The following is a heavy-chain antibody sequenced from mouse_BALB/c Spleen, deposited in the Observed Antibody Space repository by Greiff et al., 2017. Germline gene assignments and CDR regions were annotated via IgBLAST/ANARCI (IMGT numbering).Heavy chain of an antibody. D-gene: IGHD2-1*01. CDR2: ISTYYGNT. CDR1: GYTFTDYA. J-gene: IGHJ2*01. V-gene: IGHV1-67*01. CDR3: AREVTDY. Sequence: QVHVKQSGPELVRPGVSVKISCKGSGYTFTDYAMHWVKQSHAKSLEWIGVISTYYGNTNYNQKFKGKATMTVDKSSSTAYMELARLTSEDSAIYYCAREVTDYWGQGTTLTVSS.